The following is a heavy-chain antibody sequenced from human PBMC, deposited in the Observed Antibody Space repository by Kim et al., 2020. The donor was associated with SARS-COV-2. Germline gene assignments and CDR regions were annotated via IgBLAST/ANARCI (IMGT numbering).Heavy chain of an antibody. D-gene: IGHD1-26*01. CDR3: ASGRAIVGAIIDY. CDR1: GGSISSYY. V-gene: IGHV4-59*01. Sequence: SETLSLTCTVSGGSISSYYWSWIRQPPGKGLEWIGYIYYSGSTNYNPSLKSRVTISVDTSKNQFSLKLSSVTAADTAVYYCASGRAIVGAIIDYWGQGTLVTVSS. J-gene: IGHJ4*02. CDR2: IYYSGST.